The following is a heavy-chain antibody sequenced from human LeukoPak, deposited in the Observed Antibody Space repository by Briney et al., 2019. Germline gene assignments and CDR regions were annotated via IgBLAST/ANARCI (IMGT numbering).Heavy chain of an antibody. J-gene: IGHJ4*02. CDR3: ARVGVRGVNGRAYFDY. Sequence: GESPKVSCQGSGYSFSSYWIGWVRQMPGKGLEWMGIIYPGDSDTTYSPSFQGQVTFSADKSISTAYLRWSSLKASDTAIYYCARVGVRGVNGRAYFDYWGQGTLVTVSS. CDR2: IYPGDSDT. CDR1: GYSFSSYW. D-gene: IGHD3-10*01. V-gene: IGHV5-51*01.